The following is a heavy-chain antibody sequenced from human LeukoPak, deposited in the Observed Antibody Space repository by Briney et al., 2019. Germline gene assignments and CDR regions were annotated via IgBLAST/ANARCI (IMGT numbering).Heavy chain of an antibody. J-gene: IGHJ6*03. Sequence: GESLKISCKGSAYTFTTYWIAWVRQMPGKGLEWMGIIYPGDSDTRYSPSFQGQVTISADKSINTAYLQWSSLKASDTALYYCARLIAVPYYMDVWGKGTTVTVSS. V-gene: IGHV5-51*01. CDR3: ARLIAVPYYMDV. CDR2: IYPGDSDT. CDR1: AYTFTTYW. D-gene: IGHD6-19*01.